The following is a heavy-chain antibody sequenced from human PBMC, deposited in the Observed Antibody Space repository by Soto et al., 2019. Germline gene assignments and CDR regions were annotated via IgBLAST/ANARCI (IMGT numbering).Heavy chain of an antibody. Sequence: ASVKVSCKASGISFINHYVHWVRQAPGQGPEWMGVINPAGSVTVYALKLQDRVTVTRDTSTSTVYMELNSLTSEDTAIYYCARDNSRTFPAAPGDKKGDSSGWWFDPWGQGTLVTVSS. CDR2: INPAGSVT. J-gene: IGHJ5*02. D-gene: IGHD6-13*01. V-gene: IGHV1-46*03. CDR3: ARDNSRTFPAAPGDKKGDSSGWWFDP. CDR1: GISFINHY.